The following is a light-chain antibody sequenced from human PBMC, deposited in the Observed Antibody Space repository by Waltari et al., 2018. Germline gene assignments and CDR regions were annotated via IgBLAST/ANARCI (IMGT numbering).Light chain of an antibody. CDR2: QVS. J-gene: IGLJ2*01. CDR1: GRDIGAYDY. CDR3: SSYSTSTYPI. V-gene: IGLV2-14*01. Sequence: QSALTQPASVSASLGQSITISCTGTGRDIGAYDYVSWDQQNPGKAPKLIIFQVSNRPSGVSARFSASKAGMTASLSTSGLRTDDEAIYSCSSYSTSTYPIFGGGTKVTVL.